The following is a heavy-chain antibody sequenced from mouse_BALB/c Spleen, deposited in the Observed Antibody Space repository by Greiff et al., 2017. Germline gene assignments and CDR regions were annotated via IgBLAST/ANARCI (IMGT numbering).Heavy chain of an antibody. J-gene: IGHJ4*01. D-gene: IGHD1-1*01. CDR1: GYSITSGYY. V-gene: IGHV3-6*02. CDR2: ISYDGSN. Sequence: EVKLMESGPGLVKPSQSLSLTCSVTGYSITSGYYWNWIRQFPGNQLEWMGYISYDGSNNYNPSLKNRISITRDTSKNQFFLKLNSVTTEDTATYYCARDRHYYGSSYAMDYWGQGTSVTVSS. CDR3: ARDRHYYGSSYAMDY.